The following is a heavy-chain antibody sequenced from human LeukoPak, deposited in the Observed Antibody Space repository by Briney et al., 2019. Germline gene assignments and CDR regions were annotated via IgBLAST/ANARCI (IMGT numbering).Heavy chain of an antibody. J-gene: IGHJ3*02. V-gene: IGHV4-59*04. CDR3: ASSGSYRLAFNI. CDR2: IYYSGST. Sequence: SETLSLTCTVSGGSISSYYWSWIRQPPGKGLEWIGSIYYSGSTYYNPSLKRRGTISVDTSKIHFSLKLSSVTAADTAVYYCASSGSYRLAFNIWGQGTMVTVSS. CDR1: GGSISSYY. D-gene: IGHD1-26*01.